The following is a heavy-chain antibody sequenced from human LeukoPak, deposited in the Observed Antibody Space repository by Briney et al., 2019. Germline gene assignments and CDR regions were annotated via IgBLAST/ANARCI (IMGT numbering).Heavy chain of an antibody. D-gene: IGHD6-19*01. J-gene: IGHJ6*02. V-gene: IGHV4-59*11. CDR1: GGSISSHY. CDR3: ARAKGEQWLDGYYYYGMGV. CDR2: IYYSGST. Sequence: SETLSLTCTVSGGSISSHYWSWTRQPPGKGLEWIGYIYYSGSTDYNPSLKSRATISVDTSKNQFPLKVSSVTAADTAVYYCARAKGEQWLDGYYYYGMGVWGQGTTVTVSS.